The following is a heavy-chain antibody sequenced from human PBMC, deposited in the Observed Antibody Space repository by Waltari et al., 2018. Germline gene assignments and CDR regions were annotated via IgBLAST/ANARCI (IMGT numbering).Heavy chain of an antibody. D-gene: IGHD3-10*01. Sequence: QVQLQESGPGLVKPSQTLSLTCTVSGGSISSGDYYWSWIRQPPGKGLAWIGYIYYSGSTYYSPSLKSRVTISVDTSKNQFSLKLSSVTAADTAVYYCARARKAMVRGYSYFDYWGQGTLVTVSS. CDR2: IYYSGST. J-gene: IGHJ4*02. V-gene: IGHV4-30-4*08. CDR1: GGSISSGDYY. CDR3: ARARKAMVRGYSYFDY.